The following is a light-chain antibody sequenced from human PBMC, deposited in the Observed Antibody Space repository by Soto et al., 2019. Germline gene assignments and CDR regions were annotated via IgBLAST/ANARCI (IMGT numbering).Light chain of an antibody. CDR3: QQYGSWT. J-gene: IGKJ1*01. V-gene: IGKV3-20*01. Sequence: IVLTQSPGTLSLSPGERATLSCRASQSVSSSYLAWYQQKPGQAPRLLIYGASSRATGIPDRFSGSGSGTVFTLTISRLEPEDFAVYYCQQYGSWTFGQGTKVDIK. CDR1: QSVSSSY. CDR2: GAS.